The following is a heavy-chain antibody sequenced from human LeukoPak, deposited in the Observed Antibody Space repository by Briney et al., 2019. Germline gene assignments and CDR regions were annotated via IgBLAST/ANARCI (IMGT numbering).Heavy chain of an antibody. D-gene: IGHD1-7*01. CDR2: VSTDGTST. J-gene: IGHJ3*02. CDR1: GFTFSSHG. CDR3: ARDSPNYSKGAIDI. V-gene: IGHV3-74*01. Sequence: GGSLRLSCAASGFTFSSHGMHWVRQAPGKGLVWVAHVSTDGTSTSSVDSVKGRFTISRDNAKNTLYLQMNSLRAEDTAVYYCARDSPNYSKGAIDIWGQGTMATVSS.